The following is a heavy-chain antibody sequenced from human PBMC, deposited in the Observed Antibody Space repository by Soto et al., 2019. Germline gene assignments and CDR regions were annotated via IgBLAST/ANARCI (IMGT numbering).Heavy chain of an antibody. V-gene: IGHV3-23*01. D-gene: IGHD1-26*01. CDR3: AKDRSPGAITWNVY. CDR2: ISGSGVAK. Sequence: DVQLLESGGALVQPGGSLRLSCVASGFTFSSSAMNWVRQAPGKGLEWVSTISGSGVAKYYADSVKGRFTICRDNSNNTVSLQMNSLRAEDAAVYYCAKDRSPGAITWNVYWGQGTLVTVSS. J-gene: IGHJ4*02. CDR1: GFTFSSSA.